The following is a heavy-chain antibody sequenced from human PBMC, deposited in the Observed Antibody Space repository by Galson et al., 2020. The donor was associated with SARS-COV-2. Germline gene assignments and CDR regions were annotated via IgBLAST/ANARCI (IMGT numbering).Heavy chain of an antibody. J-gene: IGHJ6*02. CDR2: IWYDGSNK. Sequence: GGSLRLSCAASGFTFSSYGMHWVRQAPGKGLEWVAVIWYDGSNKYYADSVKGRFTISRDNSKNTLYLQMNSLRAEDTAGYYCARDAGYYDILRGGMDVWGQGTTVTVSS. V-gene: IGHV3-33*01. CDR3: ARDAGYYDILRGGMDV. CDR1: GFTFSSYG. D-gene: IGHD3-9*01.